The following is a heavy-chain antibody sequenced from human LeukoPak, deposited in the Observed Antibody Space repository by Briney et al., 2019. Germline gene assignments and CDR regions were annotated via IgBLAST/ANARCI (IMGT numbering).Heavy chain of an antibody. CDR1: GYTFTSYD. V-gene: IGHV1-8*01. CDR2: MNPNSGNT. D-gene: IGHD2-21*01. CDR3: ARHSSRGHCYDFDS. J-gene: IGHJ4*02. Sequence: GASVKVSCKASGYTFTSYDINWVRQATGQGLEWMGWMNPNSGNTGYAQKFQGRVTITADRSTNTAYMEVRSLKFEDTAVYYCARHSSRGHCYDFDSWGQGALVTVSA.